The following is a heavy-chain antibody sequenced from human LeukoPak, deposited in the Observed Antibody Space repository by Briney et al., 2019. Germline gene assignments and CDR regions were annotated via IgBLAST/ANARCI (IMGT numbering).Heavy chain of an antibody. Sequence: PGGSLRLSRAASGFTFSSYAMHWVRQAPGKGLEWVAVISYDGSNKYYADSVKGRFTISRDNSKNTLYLQMNSLRAEDTAVYYCAKAGRGGAITMIRGVKGDYYYMDVWGKGTTVTISS. CDR3: AKAGRGGAITMIRGVKGDYYYMDV. CDR1: GFTFSSYA. CDR2: ISYDGSNK. J-gene: IGHJ6*03. D-gene: IGHD3-10*01. V-gene: IGHV3-30*04.